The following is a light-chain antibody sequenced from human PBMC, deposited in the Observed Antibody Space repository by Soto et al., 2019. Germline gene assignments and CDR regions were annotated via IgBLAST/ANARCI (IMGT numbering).Light chain of an antibody. Sequence: DIQMTQSPSSLSASVRDKVTITCRASQGIAGYLNWYQQRPGKAPKLLIYAASRLQTGGPSRFSGSGSGTDVTLTIHSLHPEDFAAYYCQQRYTPPWTFGQGTKVESK. V-gene: IGKV1-39*01. CDR3: QQRYTPPWT. J-gene: IGKJ1*01. CDR2: AAS. CDR1: QGIAGY.